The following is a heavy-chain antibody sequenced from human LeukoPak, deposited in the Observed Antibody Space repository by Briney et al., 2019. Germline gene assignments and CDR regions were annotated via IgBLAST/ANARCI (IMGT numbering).Heavy chain of an antibody. Sequence: PETPSLTCGVSGGSISSTNWWTWVRQPPGKGLEWIGEVHLDGRTNYNPSLESRLTMSVDLSENHISLKLTSVTAADTAVYYCAREGGFYRPLDYSDQGTRVIVSS. CDR1: GGSISSTNW. CDR3: AREGGFYRPLDY. CDR2: VHLDGRT. V-gene: IGHV4-4*03. J-gene: IGHJ4*02. D-gene: IGHD3-3*01.